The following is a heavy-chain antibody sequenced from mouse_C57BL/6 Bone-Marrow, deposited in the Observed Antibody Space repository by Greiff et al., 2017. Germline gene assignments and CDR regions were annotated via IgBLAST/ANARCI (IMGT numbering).Heavy chain of an antibody. V-gene: IGHV1-69*01. CDR1: GYTFTSYW. CDR2: IDPSDSYT. Sequence: VKLQQPGAELVMPGASVKLSCKASGYTFTSYWMHWVKQRPGQGLEWIGEIDPSDSYTNYNQKFKGKSTLTVDKSSSTAYMQLSILTSDDSAVYSCARPLYYYGSSYGYAMDYWGQGTSVTVSS. D-gene: IGHD1-1*01. J-gene: IGHJ4*01. CDR3: ARPLYYYGSSYGYAMDY.